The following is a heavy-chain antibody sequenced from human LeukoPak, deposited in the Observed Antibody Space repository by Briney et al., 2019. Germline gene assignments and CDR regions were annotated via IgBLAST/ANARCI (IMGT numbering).Heavy chain of an antibody. CDR3: ARDMYSSSRTTWFDP. CDR1: GYTFTGYY. D-gene: IGHD6-13*01. CDR2: INPNSGGT. J-gene: IGHJ5*02. Sequence: ASVKVSCKASGYTFTGYYMHWVRQAPGQGLEWMGWINPNSGGTNYAQKFQGRVTMTRDTSISTAYMELSRLRYDDTAVYYCARDMYSSSRTTWFDPWGQGTLVTASS. V-gene: IGHV1-2*02.